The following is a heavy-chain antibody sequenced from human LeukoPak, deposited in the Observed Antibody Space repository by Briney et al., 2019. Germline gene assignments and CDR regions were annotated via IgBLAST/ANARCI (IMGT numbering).Heavy chain of an antibody. CDR1: GFTFSSYS. Sequence: PGGSLRLSCAASGFTFSSYSMNWIRQAPGKGLEWVSYISSSGSTIYYADSVKGRFTISRDNAKNSLYLQMNSLRAEDTAVYYCAKEMATNYLNDAFDIWGQGTMVTVSS. J-gene: IGHJ3*02. CDR3: AKEMATNYLNDAFDI. CDR2: ISSSGSTI. D-gene: IGHD5-24*01. V-gene: IGHV3-48*04.